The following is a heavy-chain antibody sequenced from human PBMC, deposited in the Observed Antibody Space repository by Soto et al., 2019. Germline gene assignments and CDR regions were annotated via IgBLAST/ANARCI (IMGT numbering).Heavy chain of an antibody. J-gene: IGHJ6*02. CDR2: TYTGGYT. V-gene: IGHV3-53*01. CDR3: ARDRIEAAGTPRFNYYYGMDV. Sequence: PGGSLRLSCAASGFIVSDNYINWVRQAPGKGLEWVSVTYTGGYTYYADSVKGRFTISRDNSKNTVFLQTNSLRGEDTAVYYCARDRIEAAGTPRFNYYYGMDVWGQGTTVTVSS. D-gene: IGHD6-13*01. CDR1: GFIVSDNY.